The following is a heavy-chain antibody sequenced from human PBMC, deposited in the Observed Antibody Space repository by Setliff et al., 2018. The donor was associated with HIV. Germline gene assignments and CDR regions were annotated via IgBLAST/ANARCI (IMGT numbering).Heavy chain of an antibody. D-gene: IGHD1-1*01. CDR1: GGSISSYY. V-gene: IGHV4-4*09. CDR2: TYTSGST. J-gene: IGHJ4*02. Sequence: PSETLSLTCSVSGGSISSYYWSWIRQSPGKGLEWIGYTYTSGSTNYNHNPSLKSRVTISVDTSKNQFSLKLNAVTAADTAVYYCARRPPLTTGREYYFDFWGQGTLVTVSS. CDR3: ARRPPLTTGREYYFDF.